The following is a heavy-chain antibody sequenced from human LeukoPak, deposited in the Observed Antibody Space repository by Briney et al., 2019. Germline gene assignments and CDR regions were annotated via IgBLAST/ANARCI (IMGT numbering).Heavy chain of an antibody. J-gene: IGHJ5*02. V-gene: IGHV3-74*01. CDR3: ATVATGSWGWIDP. CDR1: GFTFSTYW. D-gene: IGHD1-26*01. CDR2: INSDGTRT. Sequence: GGSLRLSCAASGFTFSTYWMHWVRQTPGKGLVWVSRINSDGTRTTYADSVKGRFTISRDNAKNTVYLQMNSLTAEDTAAYYCATVATGSWGWIDPWGQGTLVTVSS.